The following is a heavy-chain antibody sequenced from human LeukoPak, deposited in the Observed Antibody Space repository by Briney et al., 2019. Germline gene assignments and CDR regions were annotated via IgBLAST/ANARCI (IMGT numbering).Heavy chain of an antibody. J-gene: IGHJ6*03. CDR1: GGSISSGSYY. Sequence: SQTQSLTCTVSGGSISSGSYYWSWIRQPAGKGLEWIGRIYTSGSTNYNPSLKSRVTISVDTSKNQFSLKLSSVTAADTAVYYCARDNPSRYYYYYMDVWGKGTTVTVSS. CDR3: ARDNPSRYYYYYMDV. D-gene: IGHD1-14*01. V-gene: IGHV4-61*02. CDR2: IYTSGST.